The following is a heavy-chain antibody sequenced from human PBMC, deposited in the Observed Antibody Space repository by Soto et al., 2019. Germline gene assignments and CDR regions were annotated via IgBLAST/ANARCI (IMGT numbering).Heavy chain of an antibody. J-gene: IGHJ6*02. V-gene: IGHV3-74*01. D-gene: IGHD3-10*01. CDR3: ARDPHYGSGSYSSYYYYYGMDV. Sequence: EVQLVESGGGLVQPGGSLRLSCAASGFTFSSYWMHWVRQAPGKGLVWVSRINSDGSSTSYADSVKGRFTISRDNAKNTLYLQMNSLRAEDTAVYYCARDPHYGSGSYSSYYYYYGMDVWGQGTTVTVSS. CDR2: INSDGSST. CDR1: GFTFSSYW.